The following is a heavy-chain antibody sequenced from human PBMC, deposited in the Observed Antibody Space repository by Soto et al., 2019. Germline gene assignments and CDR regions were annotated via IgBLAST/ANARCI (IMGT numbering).Heavy chain of an antibody. CDR3: ARESRFLEWLSLNWFDP. CDR1: GFMFSNYC. J-gene: IGHJ5*02. D-gene: IGHD3-3*01. Sequence: VGSLRLSCAASGFMFSNYCMSWVRQAPEKGLEWVSAINSSSSTTYYADSVKGRFTISRDNAKNSLYLQMNSLRDEDTAVYYCARESRFLEWLSLNWFDPWGQGTLVTVSS. CDR2: INSSSSTT. V-gene: IGHV3-48*02.